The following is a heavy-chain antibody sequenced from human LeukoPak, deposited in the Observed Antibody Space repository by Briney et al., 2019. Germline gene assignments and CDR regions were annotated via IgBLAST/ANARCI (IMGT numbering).Heavy chain of an antibody. CDR1: GYSISSGYY. D-gene: IGHD6-13*01. V-gene: IGHV4-38-2*02. CDR3: ARDVRYSSSREFDY. J-gene: IGHJ4*02. CDR2: IYHSGST. Sequence: SETLSLTCTVSGYSISSGYYWGWIRQPPGKGLEWIGSIYHSGSTYYNPSLKSRVTISVDTSKNQFSLKLSSVTAADTAVYYCARDVRYSSSREFDYWGQGTLVTVSS.